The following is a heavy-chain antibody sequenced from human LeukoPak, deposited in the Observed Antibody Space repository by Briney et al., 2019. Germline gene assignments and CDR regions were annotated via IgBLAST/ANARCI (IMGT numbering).Heavy chain of an antibody. CDR3: AKGLNYESSAAFDY. J-gene: IGHJ4*02. D-gene: IGHD3-22*01. Sequence: GGSLRLPCTASGFAFSSYAMTWVRQAPGKRLEWVSGISGSGGSTYYADSVKGRFTISRDNSRNTLYLQMNSLRAADTAVYYCAKGLNYESSAAFDYWGQGTLVTVSS. V-gene: IGHV3-23*01. CDR2: ISGSGGST. CDR1: GFAFSSYA.